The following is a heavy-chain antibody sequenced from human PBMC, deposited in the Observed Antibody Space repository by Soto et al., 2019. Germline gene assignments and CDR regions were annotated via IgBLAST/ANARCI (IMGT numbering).Heavy chain of an antibody. Sequence: GGSLRLSCASSGFTFRSYPMHWVRQAPGKGLDWVASISPDGTNEYYADSVKGRFTISRDNSKNTAYLQMNSLSAEDTAVYYCAKVYYYDSRVQGGAFDIGGQGKSVTVSS. CDR1: GFTFRSYP. J-gene: IGHJ3*02. CDR2: ISPDGTNE. V-gene: IGHV3-30-3*01. D-gene: IGHD3-22*01. CDR3: AKVYYYDSRVQGGAFDI.